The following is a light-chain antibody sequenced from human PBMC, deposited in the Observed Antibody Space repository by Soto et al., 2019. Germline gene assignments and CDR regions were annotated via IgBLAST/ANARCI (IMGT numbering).Light chain of an antibody. CDR1: QSISGY. Sequence: DIQMTQSPSSLSASVGDRVTITCRASQSISGYLTWYQQKPGKAPKLLIYAASSLDSGIPSRFSGGGSGTEFTLTISSLQSEDFAVYYCQQYNNWWTFGQGTKVDIK. J-gene: IGKJ1*01. V-gene: IGKV1-39*01. CDR2: AAS. CDR3: QQYNNWWT.